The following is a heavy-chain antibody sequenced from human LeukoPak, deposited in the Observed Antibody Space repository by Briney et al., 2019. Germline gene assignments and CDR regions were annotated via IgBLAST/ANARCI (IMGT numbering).Heavy chain of an antibody. CDR3: ASQPSWTNY. J-gene: IGHJ4*02. CDR2: INQDGFEK. D-gene: IGHD2-2*01. Sequence: GGSLRLSCAVSGFTFSNYWMTWVRQAPGKGLEWVANINQDGFEKFYVDSVEGRFTISRDNAKNSLYLQMNSLRAEDTAVYYCASQPSWTNYWGQGTLVTVSS. CDR1: GFTFSNYW. V-gene: IGHV3-7*01.